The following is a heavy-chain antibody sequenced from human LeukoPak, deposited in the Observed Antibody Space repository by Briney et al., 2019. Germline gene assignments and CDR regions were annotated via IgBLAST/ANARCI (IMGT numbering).Heavy chain of an antibody. CDR3: ARLVVDFWSGSHFYYMDV. D-gene: IGHD3-3*01. J-gene: IGHJ6*03. CDR1: GDSITSYL. Sequence: SSETLSLTCTVSGDSITSYLWSWIRQPPGKGLEWIGYIFHTGNTNYNPSLRSRLTISVDMSKNQFSLKLSSVTAADTAVYYCARLVVDFWSGSHFYYMDVWGKGTTVTVSS. V-gene: IGHV4-59*01. CDR2: IFHTGNT.